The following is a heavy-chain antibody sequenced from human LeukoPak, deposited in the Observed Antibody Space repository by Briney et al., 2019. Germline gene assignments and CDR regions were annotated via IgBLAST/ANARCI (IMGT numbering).Heavy chain of an antibody. V-gene: IGHV3-11*06. J-gene: IGHJ4*02. CDR2: ITSSSSNT. CDR1: GFIFSDSY. CDR3: APLHGYSYGLADS. Sequence: GGSVRLSCAASGFIFSDSYMAWLRQAPGKGPEWVSYITSSSSNTMYPDSVRGRFTISRDNDKNFLYLQMNSLRVEDTAVHYCAPLHGYSYGLADSWGQGTLVTVSS. D-gene: IGHD5-18*01.